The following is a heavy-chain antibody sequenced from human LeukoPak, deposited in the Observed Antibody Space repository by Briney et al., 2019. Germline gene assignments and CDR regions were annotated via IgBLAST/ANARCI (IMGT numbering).Heavy chain of an antibody. D-gene: IGHD5-12*01. CDR3: ARQSGSSAYYGMDV. Sequence: PSETLSLTCTVSGGSISSYYWSWIRQPPGKGLEWIGYIYYSGSTNYNPSLKSRVTISVDTTKNQFSLKLNSVTAADTAVYYCARQSGSSAYYGMDVWGQGTTVTVSS. V-gene: IGHV4-59*08. CDR2: IYYSGST. CDR1: GGSISSYY. J-gene: IGHJ6*02.